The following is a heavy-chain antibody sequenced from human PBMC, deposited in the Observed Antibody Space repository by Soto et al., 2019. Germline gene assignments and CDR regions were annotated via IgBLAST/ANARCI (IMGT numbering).Heavy chain of an antibody. CDR1: GFTFSSYG. CDR2: IWYDGSNK. V-gene: IGHV3-33*08. CDR3: ARGRYYGSRSCDY. Sequence: VQLLESGGGLVQPGGSLRLSCAASGFTFSSYGMHWVRQAPGKGLEWVAVIWYDGSNKYYADSVKGRFTISRDNSKNTLYLQMNSLRAEDTAVYYCARGRYYGSRSCDYWGQGTLVTVSS. D-gene: IGHD3-10*01. J-gene: IGHJ4*02.